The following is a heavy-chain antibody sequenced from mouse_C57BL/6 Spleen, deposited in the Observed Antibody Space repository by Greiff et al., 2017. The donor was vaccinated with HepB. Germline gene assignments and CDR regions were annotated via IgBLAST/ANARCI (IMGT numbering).Heavy chain of an antibody. J-gene: IGHJ3*01. Sequence: QVQLQQSGAELVRPGASVKLSCKASGYTFTSYWMHWVKQRPGQGLEWIGVIDPSDSYTNYNQKFKGKATLTVDTSSSTAYMQLSSLTSEDSAVYYCAREGYSLFAYWGQGTLVTVSA. CDR3: AREGYSLFAY. D-gene: IGHD2-3*01. CDR1: GYTFTSYW. V-gene: IGHV1-59*01. CDR2: IDPSDSYT.